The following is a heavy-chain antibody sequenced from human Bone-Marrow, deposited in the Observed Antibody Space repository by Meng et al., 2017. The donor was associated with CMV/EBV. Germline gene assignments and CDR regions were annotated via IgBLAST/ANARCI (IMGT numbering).Heavy chain of an antibody. CDR3: ARPLIDEEWWFDP. Sequence: GRSLRLSCVASGFAFSSIAMHWVRQAPGKGLEFVSAINPNGANTYYADSVKGRFTISRDNSKNTLYLQMGSLRAEDMAVYYCARPLIDEEWWFDPWGQGTLVTVSS. CDR1: GFAFSSIA. J-gene: IGHJ5*02. D-gene: IGHD2-21*01. V-gene: IGHV3-64*02. CDR2: INPNGANT.